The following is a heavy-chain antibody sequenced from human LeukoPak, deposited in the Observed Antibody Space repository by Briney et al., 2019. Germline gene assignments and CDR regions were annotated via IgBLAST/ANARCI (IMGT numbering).Heavy chain of an antibody. CDR2: ISYDGSNN. J-gene: IGHJ3*01. D-gene: IGHD3-10*01. Sequence: PGGSLRLSCAASGFTFSSYAMHWVRQAPGKGLEWVAVISYDGSNNYYADSVKGRFTISRDNSKNTLYLQMNSLRAEDTAVYYCARDLTFTRFSGSHPCAFDVWGQGTMVTVSS. CDR1: GFTFSSYA. CDR3: ARDLTFTRFSGSHPCAFDV. V-gene: IGHV3-30-3*01.